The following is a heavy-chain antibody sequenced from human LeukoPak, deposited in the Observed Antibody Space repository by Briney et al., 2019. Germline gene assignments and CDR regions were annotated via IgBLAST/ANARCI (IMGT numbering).Heavy chain of an antibody. CDR1: GGSLSSYF. V-gene: IGHV4-4*07. CDR2: IYTSGTT. CDR3: ARESGTERYFDY. Sequence: SETLSLTCTVSGGSLSSYFWSWIRQPAGKGLEWIGRIYTSGTTNYNPSLKSRVSMPVDTSKNQFSLKLSSVTAADTAVYYCARESGTERYFDYWGQGTLVTVSS. J-gene: IGHJ4*02. D-gene: IGHD1-26*01.